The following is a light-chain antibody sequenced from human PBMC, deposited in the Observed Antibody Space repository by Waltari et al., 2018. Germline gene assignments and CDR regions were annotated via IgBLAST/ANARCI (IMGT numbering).Light chain of an antibody. CDR3: SSYTSSSIPYV. CDR1: SSHVGGYNF. V-gene: IGLV2-14*03. J-gene: IGLJ1*01. CDR2: DVN. Sequence: QSALTQPASVSGSPGQSITISCTGTSSHVGGYNFVSWYQHHPGKAPKLLISDVNKRPSGVSNRFSGSKSGNAASLTISGLQADDEADYFCSSYTSSSIPYVFGTGTKVTVL.